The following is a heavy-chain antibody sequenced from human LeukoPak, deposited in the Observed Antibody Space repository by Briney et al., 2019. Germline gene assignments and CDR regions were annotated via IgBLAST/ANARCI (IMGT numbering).Heavy chain of an antibody. V-gene: IGHV3-7*04. CDR1: GFTFSNYW. Sequence: GGSLRLSCAASGFTFSNYWMTWVRQAPGKGLEWVANIKQGGSEKYYVDSVKGRFTISRDSAKNSLFLQMNSLRAEDTAVYYCARVYSSGWVDAFDIWGQGTMVTVSS. CDR2: IKQGGSEK. D-gene: IGHD6-19*01. CDR3: ARVYSSGWVDAFDI. J-gene: IGHJ3*02.